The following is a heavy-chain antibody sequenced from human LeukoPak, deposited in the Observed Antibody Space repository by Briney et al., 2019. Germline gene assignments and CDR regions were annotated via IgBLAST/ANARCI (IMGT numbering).Heavy chain of an antibody. CDR1: GGSISRSNW. D-gene: IGHD4-17*01. CDR3: ARALTTVTQYYFDY. Sequence: PSETLSLTCAVSGGSISRSNWWRWVRQPPGKGLEWIGEIYHSGSTNYNPSLESRANISVDKSKNQFSLKLSSVTAADTAVYYCARALTTVTQYYFDYWGQGTLVTVSS. V-gene: IGHV4-4*02. CDR2: IYHSGST. J-gene: IGHJ4*02.